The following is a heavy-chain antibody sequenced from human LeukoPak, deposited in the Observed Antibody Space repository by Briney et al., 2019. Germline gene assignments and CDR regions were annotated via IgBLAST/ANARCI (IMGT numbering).Heavy chain of an antibody. J-gene: IGHJ3*02. CDR1: GFTFDDYA. CDR2: ISWNSGSI. D-gene: IGHD1-1*01. V-gene: IGHV3-9*01. Sequence: PGRSLRLSCAASGFTFDDYAMHWVRQAPGKGLEWVSGISWNSGSIGYADSVKGRFTISRDNAKNSLYLQMNSLRAEDTALCYCAKGGQRLLDAFDIWGQGTMVTVSS. CDR3: AKGGQRLLDAFDI.